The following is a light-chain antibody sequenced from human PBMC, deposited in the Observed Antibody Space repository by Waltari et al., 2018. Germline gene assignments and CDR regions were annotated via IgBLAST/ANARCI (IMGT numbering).Light chain of an antibody. CDR3: QQYFGTPLT. CDR1: QSVLYSSNNKNY. Sequence: DLVMTQSPDSLAVSLGERASINCNSSQSVLYSSNNKNYLAWYQQKPGQPPRLLIYWASTRESGVPDRFSGSGSGTDFTLTISSLQAEDVAVYYCQQYFGTPLTFGGGTRVEIK. CDR2: WAS. J-gene: IGKJ4*01. V-gene: IGKV4-1*01.